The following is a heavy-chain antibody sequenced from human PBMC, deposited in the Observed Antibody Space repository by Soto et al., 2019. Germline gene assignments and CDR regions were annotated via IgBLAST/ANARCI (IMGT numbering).Heavy chain of an antibody. Sequence: GGSLRLSCAASGFTFSSYGMHWVRQAPGKSLEWVAVISYDGSNKYYADSVQGRFTISRNNSKNTLFLQMNSLRAEDRAVCYWAKGHMVRGVVLDYWGQGTLVTVTS. CDR1: GFTFSSYG. J-gene: IGHJ4*02. CDR3: AKGHMVRGVVLDY. V-gene: IGHV3-30*18. CDR2: ISYDGSNK. D-gene: IGHD3-10*01.